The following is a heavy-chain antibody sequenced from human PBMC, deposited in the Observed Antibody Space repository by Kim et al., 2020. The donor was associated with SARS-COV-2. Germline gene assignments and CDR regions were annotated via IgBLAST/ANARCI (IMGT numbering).Heavy chain of an antibody. J-gene: IGHJ3*02. V-gene: IGHV3-30*18. D-gene: IGHD6-19*01. CDR3: AKVGSLQWLGDDAFDI. CDR2: ISYDGSNK. CDR1: GFTFSSYG. Sequence: GGSLRLSCAASGFTFSSYGMHWVRQAPGKGLEWVAVISYDGSNKYYADSVKGRFTISRDNSKNTLYLQMNSLRAEDTAVYYCAKVGSLQWLGDDAFDIWGQGTMVTVSS.